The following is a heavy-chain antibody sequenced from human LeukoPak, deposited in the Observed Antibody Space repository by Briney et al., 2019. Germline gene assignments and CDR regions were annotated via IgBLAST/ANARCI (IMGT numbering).Heavy chain of an antibody. CDR1: GGTFSSYA. D-gene: IGHD2-21*01. Sequence: ASVKVSCKASGGTFSSYAISWVRQAPGQGLEWMGGIIPIFGTANYAQKFQGRVTITADESTSTAYMELSSLRSEDTAVYYCAREFVGRAFVVYYGMDVWGQGTTVTVSS. CDR2: IIPIFGTA. J-gene: IGHJ6*02. CDR3: AREFVGRAFVVYYGMDV. V-gene: IGHV1-69*13.